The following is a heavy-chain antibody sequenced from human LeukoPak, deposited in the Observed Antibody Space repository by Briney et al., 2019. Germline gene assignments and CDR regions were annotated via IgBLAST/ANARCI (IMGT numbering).Heavy chain of an antibody. V-gene: IGHV3-7*01. CDR3: AGFRWGYGLDV. D-gene: IGHD3-16*01. CDR2: IKSDGSEK. Sequence: GGSLRLSCAASGFTFSSYWMSWVRRAPGKGLEWVANIKSDGSEKNYVDSVKGRFTISRDNAKNSLYLQMNSLRAEDTAVFYCAGFRWGYGLDVWGQGTTVTVSS. CDR1: GFTFSSYW. J-gene: IGHJ6*02.